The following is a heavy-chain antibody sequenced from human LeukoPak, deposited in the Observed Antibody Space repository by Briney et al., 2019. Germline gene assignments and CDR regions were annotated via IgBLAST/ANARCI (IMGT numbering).Heavy chain of an antibody. J-gene: IGHJ4*02. V-gene: IGHV4-39*01. Sequence: SETLSLTCTVSGGSISSSSYYWGWIRQPPGKGLEWIGSIYYSGSTYYNPSLKSRVTISVDTSKNQFSLKLSSVTAADTAVYYRARHDGYYYDSSGYYNYWGQGTLVTVSS. CDR1: GGSISSSSYY. D-gene: IGHD3-22*01. CDR3: ARHDGYYYDSSGYYNY. CDR2: IYYSGST.